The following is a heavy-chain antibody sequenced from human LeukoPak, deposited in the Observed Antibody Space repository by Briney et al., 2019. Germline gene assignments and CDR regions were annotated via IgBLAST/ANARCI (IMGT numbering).Heavy chain of an antibody. D-gene: IGHD6-13*01. Sequence: TDTLSLTCTVSGGSISSYYWSWIRQPPGKGLEWIGYIYSSGRTNFNPSLKSRVTISVDTSRNQFSLKLSSVTAADTAVYFCARDSSSWYHNWFDPWGQGTLVTVSS. CDR3: ARDSSSWYHNWFDP. CDR2: IYSSGRT. V-gene: IGHV4-59*01. CDR1: GGSISSYY. J-gene: IGHJ5*02.